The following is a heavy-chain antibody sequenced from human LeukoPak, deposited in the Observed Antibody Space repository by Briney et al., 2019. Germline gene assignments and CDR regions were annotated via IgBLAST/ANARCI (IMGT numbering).Heavy chain of an antibody. CDR2: FIPILDVA. CDR3: ARETRIPYDTSGRYFFDH. V-gene: IGHV1-69*04. D-gene: IGHD3-22*01. Sequence: GASVKVSCKASGGTFGSDSITWVRQAPGQGLEWMGRFIPILDVANYAQKFQGRVTITADTSTNTAYMEFSSLRSEDTAVYYCARETRIPYDTSGRYFFDHWGQGTLVTVSS. J-gene: IGHJ4*02. CDR1: GGTFGSDS.